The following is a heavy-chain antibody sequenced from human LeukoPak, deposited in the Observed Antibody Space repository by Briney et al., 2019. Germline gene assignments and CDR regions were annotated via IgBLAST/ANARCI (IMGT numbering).Heavy chain of an antibody. V-gene: IGHV4-34*01. D-gene: IGHD6-19*01. CDR3: ARGRSIRWQWLGFDY. CDR1: GGSFSGYY. Sequence: SETLSLTCAVYGGSFSGYYWSWIRQPPGKGLEWIGEINHSGSTNYNPSLESRVTISVDTSKNQFSLKLSSVTAADTAVYYCARGRSIRWQWLGFDYWGQGTLVTVSS. J-gene: IGHJ4*02. CDR2: INHSGST.